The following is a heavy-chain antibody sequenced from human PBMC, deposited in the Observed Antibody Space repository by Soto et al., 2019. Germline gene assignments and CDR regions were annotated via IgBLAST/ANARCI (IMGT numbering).Heavy chain of an antibody. CDR2: ISSYGSDK. CDR1: GFTFTSYG. J-gene: IGHJ4*02. CDR3: AKDSGRGSADYYFDY. Sequence: QVQLVESGGGVVQPGRSLRLSCAASGFTFTSYGMHWVRQAPGKGLEWVAVISSYGSDKYYADSVKGRFTISRDNSKNTLYLQTNSLRAEDTAVYYCAKDSGRGSADYYFDYWGQGTLVTVSS. V-gene: IGHV3-30*18. D-gene: IGHD3-10*01.